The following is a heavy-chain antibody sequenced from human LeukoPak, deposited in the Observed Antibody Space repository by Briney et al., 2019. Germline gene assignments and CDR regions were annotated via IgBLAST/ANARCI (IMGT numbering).Heavy chain of an antibody. CDR3: ARESGYSYGSDY. CDR2: ISSSGSTI. V-gene: IGHV3-48*03. J-gene: IGHJ4*02. Sequence: PGGSLRLSCAASGFTFSSYEMNWVRQAPGKGLEWVSYISSSGSTIYYADSVKGRFTISRDNAKNSLYLQMNSLRAEDTAVYYCARESGYSYGSDYWGQGTLVTVSS. CDR1: GFTFSSYE. D-gene: IGHD5-18*01.